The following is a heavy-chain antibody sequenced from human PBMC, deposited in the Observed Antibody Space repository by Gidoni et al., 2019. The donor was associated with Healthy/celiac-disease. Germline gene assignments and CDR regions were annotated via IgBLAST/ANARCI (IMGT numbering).Heavy chain of an antibody. CDR2: INHSGST. Sequence: QVQLQQWGAGLLKPSETLSLTCAVYGGSFSGYYWSWIRQPPGKGLEWIGEINHSGSTNYNPSLKSRVTISVDTSKNQFSLKLSSVTAADTAVYYCARVFGSYYYGSGGWFDPWGQGTLVTVSS. CDR1: GGSFSGYY. V-gene: IGHV4-34*01. CDR3: ARVFGSYYYGSGGWFDP. J-gene: IGHJ5*02. D-gene: IGHD3-10*01.